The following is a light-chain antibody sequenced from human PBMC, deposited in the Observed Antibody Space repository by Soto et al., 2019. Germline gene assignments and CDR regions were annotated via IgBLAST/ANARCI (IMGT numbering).Light chain of an antibody. CDR3: HQYNSYWT. Sequence: DIQSTQSPSTLSASLGDRLTITFRASHSIGIWLAWYQQKPGKAPKLLIYKTSILENGVPSRFSGSGSGTEFTLSISSLQPDDFATYYCHQYNSYWTFGQGTKVDI. CDR2: KTS. V-gene: IGKV1-5*03. CDR1: HSIGIW. J-gene: IGKJ1*01.